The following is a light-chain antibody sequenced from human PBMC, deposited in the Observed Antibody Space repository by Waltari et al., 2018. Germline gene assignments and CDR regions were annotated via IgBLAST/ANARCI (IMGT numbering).Light chain of an antibody. Sequence: QLVLTQSHSASASLGASVKPTCTLSSGHSSYAIAWHQQQPEKGLRYLMKLNDDGSISKGDGIPDRFSGSSSGAERYLTISSLQAEDEADYYCQTWGTGIQVFGGGTKLTVL. CDR1: SGHSSYA. CDR2: LNDDGSI. J-gene: IGLJ3*02. CDR3: QTWGTGIQV. V-gene: IGLV4-69*01.